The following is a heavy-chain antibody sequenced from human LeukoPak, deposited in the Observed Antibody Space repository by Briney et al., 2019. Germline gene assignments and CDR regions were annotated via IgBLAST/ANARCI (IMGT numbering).Heavy chain of an antibody. D-gene: IGHD5-18*01. CDR1: GYTFTSYG. V-gene: IGHV1-18*01. CDR3: ALATWIQLWSNFDY. CDR2: ISAYNGNT. J-gene: IGHJ4*02. Sequence: ASVKVSCKASGYTFTSYGISWVRQAPGQGLEWMGWISAYNGNTNYEQKLQGRVTMTTDTSTSTAYMELRSLRSDDTAVYYCALATWIQLWSNFDYWGQGTLVTVSS.